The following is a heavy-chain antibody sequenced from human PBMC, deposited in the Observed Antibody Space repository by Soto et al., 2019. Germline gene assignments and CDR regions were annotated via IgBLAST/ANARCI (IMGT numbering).Heavy chain of an antibody. J-gene: IGHJ6*02. CDR1: CGSISSGGYY. V-gene: IGHV4-31*03. CDR3: ARVWGRFDPWSD. CDR2: ISDSGNP. Sequence: SETLSLICTGSCGSISSGGYYWSWIRQHPGKGLEWIGSISDSGNPYYSPSLTSRLTISVERPENQFSLILTSATAADTALYCCARVWGRFDPWSDWGQGTTVNVSS. D-gene: IGHD3-16*01.